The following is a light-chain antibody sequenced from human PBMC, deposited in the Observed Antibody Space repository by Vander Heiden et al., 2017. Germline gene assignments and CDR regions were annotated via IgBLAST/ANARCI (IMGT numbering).Light chain of an antibody. Sequence: SYELTQPPSVSVAPGQTARIPCGGTNIGRKSVHWYQQKPGQAPVVVLSDDSDRPSGIPAQFSGSNSGNTATLTISRVEAGDEADYYCHVWDSSSDRSGVFGGGTKVTVL. CDR1: NIGRKS. CDR2: DDS. CDR3: HVWDSSSDRSGV. V-gene: IGLV3-21*02. J-gene: IGLJ3*02.